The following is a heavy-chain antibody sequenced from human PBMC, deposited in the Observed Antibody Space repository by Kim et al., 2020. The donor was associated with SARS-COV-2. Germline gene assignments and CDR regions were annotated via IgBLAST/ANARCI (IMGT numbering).Heavy chain of an antibody. CDR2: IYYSGST. V-gene: IGHV4-59*08. Sequence: SETLSLTCTVSGGSISRYYWSWIRQPPGKGLEWIGYIYYSGSTNYNPSLKSRVTISVDTSKNQFSLKLSSVTAADTAVYYCARTLLGGNWFDPWGQGTLVTVSS. CDR3: ARTLLGGNWFDP. D-gene: IGHD3-10*01. J-gene: IGHJ5*02. CDR1: GGSISRYY.